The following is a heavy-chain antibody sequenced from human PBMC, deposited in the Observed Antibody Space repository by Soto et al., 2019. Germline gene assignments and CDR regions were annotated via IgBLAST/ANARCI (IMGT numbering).Heavy chain of an antibody. Sequence: GASVKVSCKASEYSFGDYYLHWLRQAPGQGLEWMGWINLNDGGTNYARKFQGRVTMTSDKSITTVYMELSSLRYDDTAVYYCVRDAPSQQSIFVRWGQGTLVTVSS. V-gene: IGHV1-2*02. CDR2: INLNDGGT. D-gene: IGHD3-3*01. CDR1: EYSFGDYY. J-gene: IGHJ4*02. CDR3: VRDAPSQQSIFVR.